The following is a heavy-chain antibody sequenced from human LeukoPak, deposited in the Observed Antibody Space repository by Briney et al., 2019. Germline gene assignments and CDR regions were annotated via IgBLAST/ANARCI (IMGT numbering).Heavy chain of an antibody. CDR2: ISNDGSSK. CDR1: GFTFSNFG. Sequence: GGSLRLSCAASGFTFSNFGMHWVRQAPGKGLEWVAVISNDGSSKFYTDSVKGRFTLSRDNSRNTLNLQMNSLRVEDTAVCYCVKPDRLNYYDSGSHYYYYYMDVWGKGTTVTVSS. V-gene: IGHV3-30*18. J-gene: IGHJ6*03. D-gene: IGHD3-10*01. CDR3: VKPDRLNYYDSGSHYYYYYMDV.